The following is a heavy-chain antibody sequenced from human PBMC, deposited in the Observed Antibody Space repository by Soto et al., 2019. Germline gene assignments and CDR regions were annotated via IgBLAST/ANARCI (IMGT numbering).Heavy chain of an antibody. CDR2: IYYSGST. CDR1: GGSISSYY. D-gene: IGHD1-26*01. V-gene: IGHV4-59*01. Sequence: PSETLSLTCTVSGGSISSYYWSWIRQPPGKGLEWIGYIYYSGSTNYNPSLKSRVTISVDTSKNQFSLKLSSVTAADTAVYYCARGGATGGGAFDIWGQGTMVT. J-gene: IGHJ3*02. CDR3: ARGGATGGGAFDI.